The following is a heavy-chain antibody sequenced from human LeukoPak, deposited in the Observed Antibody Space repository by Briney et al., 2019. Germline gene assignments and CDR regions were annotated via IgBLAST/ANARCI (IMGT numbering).Heavy chain of an antibody. Sequence: SETLSLTCTVSGGSISSSSYYWGWIRQPPGQGLEWIGSIYYSGSTYYNPSLKSRVTISVDTSKNQFSLKLSSVTAADTAVYYCARVKLVAITKQFDYWGQGTLVTVSS. V-gene: IGHV4-39*07. CDR3: ARVKLVAITKQFDY. J-gene: IGHJ4*02. CDR2: IYYSGST. CDR1: GGSISSSSYY. D-gene: IGHD2-8*02.